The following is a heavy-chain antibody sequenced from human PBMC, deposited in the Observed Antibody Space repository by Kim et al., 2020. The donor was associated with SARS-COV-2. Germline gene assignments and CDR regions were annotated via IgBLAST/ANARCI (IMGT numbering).Heavy chain of an antibody. D-gene: IGHD3-3*01. V-gene: IGHV4-4*02. CDR3: ARARFPIFGVVTASLGYAFDI. CDR2: IYHSGST. Sequence: SETLSLTCAVSGGSISSSNWWSWVRQPPGKGLEWIGEIYHSGSTNYNPSLKSRVTISVDKSKNQFSLKLSSVTAADTAVYYCARARFPIFGVVTASLGYAFDIWGQGTMVTVSS. CDR1: GGSISSSNW. J-gene: IGHJ3*02.